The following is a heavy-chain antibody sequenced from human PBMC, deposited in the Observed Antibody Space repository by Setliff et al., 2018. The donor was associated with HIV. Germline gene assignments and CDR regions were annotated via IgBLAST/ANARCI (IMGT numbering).Heavy chain of an antibody. Sequence: GASVKVSCKASGGTFSSYGISWVRQAPGQGLEWMGGITPISGTANYAQKFQGRVTIAADEFTSTAYMELSSLRSEDTAVYYCVRGGQYYRSTYYYYYTDVWGKGTTVTVSS. CDR2: ITPISGTA. D-gene: IGHD3-16*02. CDR3: VRGGQYYRSTYYYYYTDV. V-gene: IGHV1-69*13. J-gene: IGHJ6*03. CDR1: GGTFSSYG.